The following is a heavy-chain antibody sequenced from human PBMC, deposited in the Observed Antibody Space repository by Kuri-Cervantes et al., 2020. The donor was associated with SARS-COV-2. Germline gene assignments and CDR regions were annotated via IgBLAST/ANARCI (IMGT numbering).Heavy chain of an antibody. CDR3: AHTYYDFWSGHYTGAFDM. V-gene: IGHV2-5*01. J-gene: IGHJ3*02. CDR2: IYWNSDI. Sequence: SGTTMGKPTQTLTLTCTFSGFSLSSSGVGVGWFRQPPGKALECLALIYWNSDIRYSPSLRSRLTVTKDTSNNQVVLRMTTMDPVDTGTYYCAHTYYDFWSGHYTGAFDMWGQGTVVTVSS. D-gene: IGHD3-3*01. CDR1: GFSLSSSGVG.